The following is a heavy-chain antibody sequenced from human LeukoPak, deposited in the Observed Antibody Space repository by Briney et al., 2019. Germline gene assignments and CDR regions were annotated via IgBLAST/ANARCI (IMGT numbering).Heavy chain of an antibody. J-gene: IGHJ4*02. Sequence: PGGSLRLSCAASGFTFSDYYMSWIRQAPGKGLEWVSGIYSGGTTYYRDSVKGRFTISRDNSKNTLYLQMNSLRAEDTAVYYCARDFSGALWFGEPRGQGTLVTVSS. CDR3: ARDFSGALWFGEP. CDR1: GFTFSDYY. CDR2: IYSGGTT. D-gene: IGHD3-10*01. V-gene: IGHV3-53*01.